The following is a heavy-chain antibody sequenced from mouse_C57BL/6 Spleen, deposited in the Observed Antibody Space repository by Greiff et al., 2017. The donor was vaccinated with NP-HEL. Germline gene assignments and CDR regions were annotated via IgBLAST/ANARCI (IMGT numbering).Heavy chain of an antibody. J-gene: IGHJ2*01. Sequence: QVHVKQPGAELVMPGASVKLSCKASGYTFTSYWMHWVKQRPGQGLEWIGEIDPSDSYTNYNQKFKGKSTLTVDKSSSTAYMQLSSLTSEDSAVYYCARSYYDYDKGFDYWGQGTTLTVSS. D-gene: IGHD2-4*01. CDR3: ARSYYDYDKGFDY. CDR1: GYTFTSYW. V-gene: IGHV1-69*01. CDR2: IDPSDSYT.